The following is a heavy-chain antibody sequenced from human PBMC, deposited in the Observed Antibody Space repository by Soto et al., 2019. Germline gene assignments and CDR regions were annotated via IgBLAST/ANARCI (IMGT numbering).Heavy chain of an antibody. J-gene: IGHJ3*02. CDR1: GGSISSYY. Sequence: PSETLSLTCTVSGGSISSYYWSWIRQPPGKGLEWIGYIYHSGSTYYNPSLKSRVTISVDRSKNQFSLKLSSVTAADTAVYYCARAHGSGWSAFDSWGQGTMVPV. CDR3: ARAHGSGWSAFDS. V-gene: IGHV4-59*12. D-gene: IGHD3-10*01. CDR2: IYHSGST.